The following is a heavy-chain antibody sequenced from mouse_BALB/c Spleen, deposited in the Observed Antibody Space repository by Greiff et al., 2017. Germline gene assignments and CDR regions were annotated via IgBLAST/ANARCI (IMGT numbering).Heavy chain of an antibody. V-gene: IGHV2-9*02. J-gene: IGHJ1*01. CDR1: GFSLTSYG. Sequence: VQLVESGPGLVAPSQSLSITCTVSGFSLTSYGVHWVRQPPGKGLEWLGVIWAGGSTNYNSALMSRLSISKDNSKSQVFLKMNSLQTDDTAMYYCARVITTVVDWYFDVWGAGTTVTVSS. CDR2: IWAGGST. D-gene: IGHD1-1*01. CDR3: ARVITTVVDWYFDV.